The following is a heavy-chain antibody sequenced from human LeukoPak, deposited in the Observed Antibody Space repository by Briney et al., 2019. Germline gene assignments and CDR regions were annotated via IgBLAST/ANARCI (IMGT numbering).Heavy chain of an antibody. Sequence: SVKVSCKASGGTFSSYAISWVRQAPGQGLEWMGRIIPILGIANYAQKSQGRVTITADKSTSTAYMELSSLRSEDTAVYYCARALYSSSWYYFDYWGQGTLVTVSS. V-gene: IGHV1-69*04. CDR1: GGTFSSYA. J-gene: IGHJ4*02. D-gene: IGHD6-13*01. CDR2: IIPILGIA. CDR3: ARALYSSSWYYFDY.